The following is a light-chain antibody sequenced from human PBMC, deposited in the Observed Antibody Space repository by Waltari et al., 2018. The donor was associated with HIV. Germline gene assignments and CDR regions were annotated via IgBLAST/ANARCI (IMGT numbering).Light chain of an antibody. CDR1: SSNLGAGYD. Sequence: QSVLTQPPSVSGAPGQRVTISCSGSSSNLGAGYDIPWYQQLPGTAPRLLIYGNTNRPSGVPDRFSDSKSGTSASLAITGLQAEDEADYYCQSYDSSLSGWVFGGGTKLTVV. CDR3: QSYDSSLSGWV. J-gene: IGLJ3*02. V-gene: IGLV1-40*01. CDR2: GNT.